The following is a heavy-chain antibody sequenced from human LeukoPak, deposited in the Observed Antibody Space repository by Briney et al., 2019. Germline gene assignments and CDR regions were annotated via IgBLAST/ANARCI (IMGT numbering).Heavy chain of an antibody. D-gene: IGHD3-3*01. V-gene: IGHV3-15*01. CDR3: TTLGSYDFWSGYYLTYYYYYYYMDV. CDR2: IKSKTDGGTT. Sequence: GGSLRLSCAASGFTFSNAWMSWVRQAPGKGLEWVGRIKSKTDGGTTDYAAPVKGRYTISRDDSKNTLYLQMNSLKTEDTAVYYCTTLGSYDFWSGYYLTYYYYYYYMDVWGKGTTVTVSS. CDR1: GFTFSNAW. J-gene: IGHJ6*03.